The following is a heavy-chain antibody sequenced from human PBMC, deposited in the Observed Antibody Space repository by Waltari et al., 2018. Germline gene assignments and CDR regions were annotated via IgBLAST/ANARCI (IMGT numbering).Heavy chain of an antibody. Sequence: QVQLVESGGGVVQPGTSLRLSCAASGFVFSTYAMHWVRQATGKGREGLEVLSYDGSNKYYTDSVRRRFTISRDNSKNTMYLEMNSLRTDDTAIYYCARENRQWLSPEPYYFDYWGQGTPVTVTS. V-gene: IGHV3-30*10. CDR1: GFVFSTYA. CDR2: LSYDGSNK. J-gene: IGHJ4*02. CDR3: ARENRQWLSPEPYYFDY. D-gene: IGHD6-19*01.